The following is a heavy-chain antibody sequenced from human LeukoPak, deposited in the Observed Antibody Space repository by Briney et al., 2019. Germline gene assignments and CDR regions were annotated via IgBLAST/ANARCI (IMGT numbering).Heavy chain of an antibody. Sequence: GGSLRLSCAASGFTFSDYYMSWIRQAPGKGLEWVSYISSSGSTIYYADSVKGRFTISRDNAKNSLYLQMNSLRAEDTAVYYCAREGAALYYGSGTDANYYYYYMDVWGKGTTVTVSS. J-gene: IGHJ6*03. CDR3: AREGAALYYGSGTDANYYYYYMDV. D-gene: IGHD3-10*01. CDR2: ISSSGSTI. CDR1: GFTFSDYY. V-gene: IGHV3-11*04.